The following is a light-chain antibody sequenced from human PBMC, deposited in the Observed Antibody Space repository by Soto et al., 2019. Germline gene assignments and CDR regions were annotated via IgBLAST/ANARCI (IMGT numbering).Light chain of an antibody. CDR2: GAS. V-gene: IGKV3-20*01. Sequence: EIVLTQSPGTLSLSPGERATLSCRASQSISSSYLAWYQHKPGQAPRLLIFGASSRATDIPDRFSGSGSGTDFTLTISRLEHEDFAVYYCQQFGSSSDTFGQGTKLEIK. J-gene: IGKJ2*01. CDR1: QSISSSY. CDR3: QQFGSSSDT.